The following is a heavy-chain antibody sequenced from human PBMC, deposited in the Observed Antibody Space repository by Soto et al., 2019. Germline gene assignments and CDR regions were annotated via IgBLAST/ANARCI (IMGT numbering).Heavy chain of an antibody. V-gene: IGHV1-69*13. J-gene: IGHJ6*02. Sequence: ASVKVSCKASGGTFSSYAISWVRQAPGQGLEWMGGIIPIFGTANYAEKFQGRVTITADESTSTAYMELSSLRSEDTAVYYCAREGHIPPYYYGMDVWGQGTTVTVSS. CDR3: AREGHIPPYYYGMDV. CDR1: GGTFSSYA. CDR2: IIPIFGTA. D-gene: IGHD2-21*01.